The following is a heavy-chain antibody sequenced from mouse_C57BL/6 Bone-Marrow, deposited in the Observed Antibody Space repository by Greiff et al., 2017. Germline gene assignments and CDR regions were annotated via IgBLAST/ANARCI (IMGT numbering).Heavy chain of an antibody. D-gene: IGHD2-3*01. CDR1: GYTFTSYW. CDR2: IYPGSGST. J-gene: IGHJ2*01. Sequence: QVQLQQPGAELVKPGASVKMSCKASGYTFTSYWITWVKQRPGQGLEWIGDIYPGSGSTNYNEKFKSKATLTVATSSSTAYMQLSSLTSEDSAVYYCARRGGWPYFDYWGQGTTLTVSS. CDR3: ARRGGWPYFDY. V-gene: IGHV1-55*01.